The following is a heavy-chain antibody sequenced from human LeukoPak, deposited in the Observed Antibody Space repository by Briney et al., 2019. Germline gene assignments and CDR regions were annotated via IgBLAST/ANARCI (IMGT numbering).Heavy chain of an antibody. Sequence: PRGSLRLSCVASGFTFGSSYMSWVRQAPGKGLEWVANIKQDGNENHYVDSVKGRFTISRDNAKRSLYLQMNSLRAEDTAVYYCARDPRGSEYSYFAFWGQGTLVTVPS. D-gene: IGHD1-26*01. CDR3: ARDPRGSEYSYFAF. V-gene: IGHV3-7*01. CDR2: IKQDGNEN. CDR1: GFTFGSSY. J-gene: IGHJ4*02.